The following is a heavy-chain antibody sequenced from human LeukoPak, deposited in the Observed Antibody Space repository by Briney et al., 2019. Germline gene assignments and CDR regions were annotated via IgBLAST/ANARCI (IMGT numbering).Heavy chain of an antibody. CDR3: AREDYYDSSGYYYYMDV. CDR1: GFTFSSYS. V-gene: IGHV3-21*01. Sequence: GGSLRLSCAASGFTFSSYSMNWVRQAPGKGLDWVSSISSSSSYIYYADSVKGRFTISRDNAKNSLYLQMNSLRAEDTAVYYCAREDYYDSSGYYYYMDVWGKGTTVTVSS. D-gene: IGHD3-22*01. J-gene: IGHJ6*03. CDR2: ISSSSSYI.